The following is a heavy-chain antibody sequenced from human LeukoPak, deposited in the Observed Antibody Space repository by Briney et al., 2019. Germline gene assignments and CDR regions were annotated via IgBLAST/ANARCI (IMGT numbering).Heavy chain of an antibody. Sequence: GGSLRLSCAASGFTFDDYAMHWVRQAPGKGLEWVSGISWNRGSIGYADSVKGRFTLSRDNAKNSLYLQMNSLRAEGTALYYCARGGLYYYYGMDVWGQGTTVTVSS. V-gene: IGHV3-9*01. CDR2: ISWNRGSI. CDR3: ARGGLYYYYGMDV. D-gene: IGHD3-16*01. J-gene: IGHJ6*02. CDR1: GFTFDDYA.